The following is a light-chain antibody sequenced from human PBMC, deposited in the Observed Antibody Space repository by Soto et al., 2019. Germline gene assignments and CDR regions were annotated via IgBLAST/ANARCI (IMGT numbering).Light chain of an antibody. V-gene: IGKV3-20*01. J-gene: IGKJ1*01. Sequence: EIVLTQSPGTLSLSPGESATLSCRASQSVNSNYLAWYQQKPGQGPRLLMYGASSRATGIPDRFSGSGSGTDFTLTISRLEPEDFAVYYCQQYDSSPRTFGQGTKVEIK. CDR1: QSVNSNY. CDR2: GAS. CDR3: QQYDSSPRT.